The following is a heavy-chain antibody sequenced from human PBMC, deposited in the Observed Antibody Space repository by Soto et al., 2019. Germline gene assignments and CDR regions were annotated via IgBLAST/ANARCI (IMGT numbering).Heavy chain of an antibody. CDR1: GFTFSSYG. CDR2: ISSSSSNI. CDR3: ARETQWLNWFDP. Sequence: GGSLRVSCAAAGFTFSSYGMHWVRQAPGKGLEWVSYISSSSSNIYYADSVKGRFTISRDNAKNSLYLQMNSLRAEDTAVYYCARETQWLNWFDPWGQGTLVTVSS. D-gene: IGHD6-19*01. J-gene: IGHJ5*02. V-gene: IGHV3-48*01.